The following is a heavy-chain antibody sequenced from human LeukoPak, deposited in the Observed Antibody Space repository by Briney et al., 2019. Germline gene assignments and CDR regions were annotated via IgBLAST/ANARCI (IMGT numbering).Heavy chain of an antibody. V-gene: IGHV4-4*02. CDR2: IYHSGST. CDR1: GGSISSSNW. CDR3: ARDLASGYCSSTSCYRGFDP. D-gene: IGHD2-2*01. Sequence: SETLSLTCAVSGGSISSSNWWSWVRQPPGKGLEWIGEIYHSGSTNYNPSLKSRVTISVDKSKNQFSLKLSSVTAADTAVYYCARDLASGYCSSTSCYRGFDPWGQGTLVTVSS. J-gene: IGHJ5*02.